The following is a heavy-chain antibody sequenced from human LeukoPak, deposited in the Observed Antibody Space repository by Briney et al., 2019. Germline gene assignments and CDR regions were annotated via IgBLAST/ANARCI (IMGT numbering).Heavy chain of an antibody. D-gene: IGHD2-8*01. Sequence: AASVKVSCKASGYTFTSYGISWVRQAPGQGLEWMGWISAYNGNTNYAQELQGRVTMTTDTSTSTAYMELRSLRSDDTAVYYCARGGYCTNGVCYRTDFDYWGQGTLVTVSS. V-gene: IGHV1-18*01. CDR3: ARGGYCTNGVCYRTDFDY. J-gene: IGHJ4*02. CDR2: ISAYNGNT. CDR1: GYTFTSYG.